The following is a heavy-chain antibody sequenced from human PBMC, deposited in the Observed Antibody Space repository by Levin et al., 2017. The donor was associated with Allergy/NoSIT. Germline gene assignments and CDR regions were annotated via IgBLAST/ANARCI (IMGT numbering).Heavy chain of an antibody. V-gene: IGHV4-59*01. CDR1: GGSISSYY. J-gene: IGHJ4*02. Sequence: SETLSLTCTVSGGSISSYYWSWIRQPPGKGLEWIGYIYYSGSTNYNPSLKSRVTISVDTSKNQFSLKLSSVTAADTAVYYCARVNTDILTGYPKEADYWGQGTLVTVSS. CDR3: ARVNTDILTGYPKEADY. CDR2: IYYSGST. D-gene: IGHD3-9*01.